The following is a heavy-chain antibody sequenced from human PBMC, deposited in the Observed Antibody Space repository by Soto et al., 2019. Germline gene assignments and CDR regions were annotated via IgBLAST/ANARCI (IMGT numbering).Heavy chain of an antibody. Sequence: TLSLTCTVSGGSISSYYWSWIRQPPGKRLEWIGYIYYSGSTNYNPSLKSRVTISVDTSKNQISLKLSSVTAADTAVYYCARLADYGSGIYYFFDNWGQG. V-gene: IGHV4-59*08. CDR2: IYYSGST. D-gene: IGHD3-10*01. J-gene: IGHJ4*02. CDR1: GGSISSYY. CDR3: ARLADYGSGIYYFFDN.